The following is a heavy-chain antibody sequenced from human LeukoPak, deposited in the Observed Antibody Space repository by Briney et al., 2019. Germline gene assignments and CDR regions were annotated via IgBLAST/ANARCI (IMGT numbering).Heavy chain of an antibody. V-gene: IGHV1-69*13. J-gene: IGHJ6*02. D-gene: IGHD1-26*01. CDR2: IIPIFGTA. Sequence: GASVKVSCKASGGTFTSYAISWVRQAPGQGLEWMGGIIPIFGTANYAQKFQGRVTITADESTSTAYMELSSLRSEDTAVYYCANSRYSGSYWDGYYYYGMDVWGQGTTVTVP. CDR3: ANSRYSGSYWDGYYYYGMDV. CDR1: GGTFTSYA.